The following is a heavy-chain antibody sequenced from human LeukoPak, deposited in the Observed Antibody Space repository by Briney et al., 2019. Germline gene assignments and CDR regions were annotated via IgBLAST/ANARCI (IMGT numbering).Heavy chain of an antibody. CDR3: ARHKYTSTWRFDS. V-gene: IGHV1-69*13. CDR1: GDTFSSYG. CDR2: IIPTFGTE. Sequence: GASVKVSCKASGDTFSSYGINWVRQAPGQGLEYMGGIIPTFGTENYAQKFQGRVTITADESTSTAYMELSSLRSEDTAMYYCARHKYTSTWRFDSWGQGTLVTVSS. D-gene: IGHD2-2*01. J-gene: IGHJ4*02.